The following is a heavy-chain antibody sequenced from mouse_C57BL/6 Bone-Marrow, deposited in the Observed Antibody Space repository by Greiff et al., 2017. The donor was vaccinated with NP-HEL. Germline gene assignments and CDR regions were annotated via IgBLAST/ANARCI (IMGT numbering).Heavy chain of an antibody. V-gene: IGHV1-80*01. Sequence: QVQLKASGAELVKPGASVKISCKASGYEFSNYWMNWVKQRPGKGLEWIGQIYPGDGDTNYNGKFKDKATLTAAKSSSTAYMQLSRLTSEDSAVDFCARGAYWGQGTLVTVSA. CDR1: GYEFSNYW. CDR3: ARGAY. J-gene: IGHJ3*01. CDR2: IYPGDGDT.